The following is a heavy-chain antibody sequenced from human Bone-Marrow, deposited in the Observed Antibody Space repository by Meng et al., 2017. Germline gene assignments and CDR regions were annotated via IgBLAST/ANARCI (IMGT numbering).Heavy chain of an antibody. D-gene: IGHD3-3*01. V-gene: IGHV1-3*01. Sequence: VKVSCKASGYTFTSYAMHWVRQAPGQRLEWMGWINAGNGNTKYSQKFQGRVTITRDTSASTAYMELSSLRSEDTAVYYCAREGFLEWLYHRVGYGMDVWGQGTTVTVSS. J-gene: IGHJ6*02. CDR3: AREGFLEWLYHRVGYGMDV. CDR1: GYTFTSYA. CDR2: INAGNGNT.